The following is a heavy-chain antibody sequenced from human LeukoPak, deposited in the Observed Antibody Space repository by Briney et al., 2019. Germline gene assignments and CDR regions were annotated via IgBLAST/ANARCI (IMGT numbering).Heavy chain of an antibody. Sequence: GGSLRLSCAASGFTFSSYSMNWVRQAPGKGLEWVSSISSSSSYIYYADSVKGRFTISRDNAKNSLYLQMNSLRAEDTAVYYCVPFGGVITNLSDYWGQGTLVTVSS. V-gene: IGHV3-21*01. D-gene: IGHD3-16*02. J-gene: IGHJ4*02. CDR3: VPFGGVITNLSDY. CDR1: GFTFSSYS. CDR2: ISSSSSYI.